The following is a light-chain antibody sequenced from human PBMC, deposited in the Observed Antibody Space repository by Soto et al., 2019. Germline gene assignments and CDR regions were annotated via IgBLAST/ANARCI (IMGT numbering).Light chain of an antibody. Sequence: QSALTQPRSVSGSPGQSVTISCTGTSSDVGGYNYVSWYQQYPGKAPKLMIYEVSKRPSRVPDRFSGSKSGNTASLTISGVQAEDEADYYCCSYAGRPYVFGTGTKVTGL. CDR2: EVS. CDR3: CSYAGRPYV. CDR1: SSDVGGYNY. V-gene: IGLV2-11*01. J-gene: IGLJ1*01.